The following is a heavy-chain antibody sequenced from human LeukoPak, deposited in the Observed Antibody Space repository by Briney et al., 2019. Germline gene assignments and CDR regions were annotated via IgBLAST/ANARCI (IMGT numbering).Heavy chain of an antibody. CDR3: ARILRYFDLAYDY. J-gene: IGHJ4*02. CDR1: GYTFTGYY. V-gene: IGHV1-2*02. D-gene: IGHD3-9*01. CDR2: INPNSGGT. Sequence: ASVKVSCKASGYTFTGYYMHWVRQAPGQGLEWMGWINPNSGGTNYAQKFQGRVTMTRDTSISTAYMELSRLRSDDTAVYYCARILRYFDLAYDYWGQGTLATVSS.